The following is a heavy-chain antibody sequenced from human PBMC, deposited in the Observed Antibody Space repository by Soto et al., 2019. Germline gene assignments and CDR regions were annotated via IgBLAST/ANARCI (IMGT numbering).Heavy chain of an antibody. CDR1: GGSISSYY. D-gene: IGHD2-2*01. CDR2: IYYSGST. J-gene: IGHJ4*02. Sequence: QVQLQESGPGLVKPSETLSLTCTVSGGSISSYYWSWIRQPPGKGLEWIGYIYYSGSTNYNPSRTSRVTIAVDTSKNQFSLKLSSVTAADTAVYYCARVEERVAMPSGYWGQGTLVNVSS. CDR3: ARVEERVAMPSGY. V-gene: IGHV4-59*01.